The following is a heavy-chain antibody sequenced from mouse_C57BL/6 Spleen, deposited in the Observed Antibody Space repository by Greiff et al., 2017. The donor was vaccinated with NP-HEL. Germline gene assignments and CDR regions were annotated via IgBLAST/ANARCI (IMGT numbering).Heavy chain of an antibody. CDR2: IYPGDGDT. D-gene: IGHD2-4*01. J-gene: IGHJ4*01. CDR3: ARTDDYDWNAMDY. CDR1: GYAFSSYW. V-gene: IGHV1-80*01. Sequence: QVQLQQSGAELVKPGASVKISCKASGYAFSSYWMNWVKQRPGKGLEWIGQIYPGDGDTNYNGKFKGKATLTADKSSSTAYMQLSSLTSEDSAVYFCARTDDYDWNAMDYWGQGTSVTVSS.